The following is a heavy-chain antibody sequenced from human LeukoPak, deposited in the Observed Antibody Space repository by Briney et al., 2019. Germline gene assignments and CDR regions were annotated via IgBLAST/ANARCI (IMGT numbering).Heavy chain of an antibody. CDR3: AKDKPSMDTAMVNYY. J-gene: IGHJ4*02. CDR2: ISGSGGST. V-gene: IGHV3-23*01. CDR1: GFTFSSYA. Sequence: GGSLRLSCAASGFTFSSYAMSWVRQAPGKGLEWVSAISGSGGSTYYADSVKGRFTISRDNSKNTLYLQMNGLRAEDTAVYYCAKDKPSMDTAMVNYYWGQGTLVTVSS. D-gene: IGHD5-18*01.